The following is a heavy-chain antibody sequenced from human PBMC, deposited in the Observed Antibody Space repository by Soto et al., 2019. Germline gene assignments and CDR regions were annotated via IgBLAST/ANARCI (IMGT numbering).Heavy chain of an antibody. CDR3: AKMTSSGWYDPVFH. Sequence: QVQLVESGGGLVKPRGSLRLSCVASGFSFSDYYMSWVRQAPGKGLEWISYISGSSSNIYYADSVKGRFTISMDNAENSVFLQMNNLRAEDTARYYCAKMTSSGWYDPVFHWGQGTLVTVSS. D-gene: IGHD6-19*01. CDR1: GFSFSDYY. CDR2: ISGSSSNI. V-gene: IGHV3-11*01. J-gene: IGHJ4*02.